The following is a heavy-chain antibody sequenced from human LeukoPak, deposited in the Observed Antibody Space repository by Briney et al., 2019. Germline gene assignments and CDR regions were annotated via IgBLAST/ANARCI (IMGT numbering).Heavy chain of an antibody. V-gene: IGHV3-64*01. D-gene: IGHD3-22*01. CDR2: IRSNGDRS. CDR1: GFTFSTYA. Sequence: GGSLRLSCAASGFTFSTYAMYWVRQAPGTGLEYVAAIRSNGDRSYYANSVKGRFTISRDNSKNTLDLHMGSLRAEDMAVYYCARDLNYYDSSGYGGFDYWGQGTLVTVSS. J-gene: IGHJ4*02. CDR3: ARDLNYYDSSGYGGFDY.